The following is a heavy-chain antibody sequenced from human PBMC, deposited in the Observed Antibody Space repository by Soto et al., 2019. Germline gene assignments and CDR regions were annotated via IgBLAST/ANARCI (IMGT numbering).Heavy chain of an antibody. V-gene: IGHV3-48*02. D-gene: IGHD1-26*01. J-gene: IGHJ4*02. CDR3: ARAPGESGSYYGFFDY. CDR1: EFTFSSYN. Sequence: EVRLVESGGGLVQPGGSLRLSCEASEFTFSSYNLNWVRQAPGKGLEWVSYISSSSSTIYYADSVKGRFTISRDNAKNSLYLQMNSLRDEDTAVYYCARAPGESGSYYGFFDYWGQGTLVTVSS. CDR2: ISSSSSTI.